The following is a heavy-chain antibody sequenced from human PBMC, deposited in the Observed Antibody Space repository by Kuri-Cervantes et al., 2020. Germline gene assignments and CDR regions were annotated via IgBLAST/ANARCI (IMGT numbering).Heavy chain of an antibody. D-gene: IGHD5-18*01. Sequence: LSLTCAVYGGSFSGYYWSWIRQPPGKGLEWVGFIRKRVYGGTTEYAASVKGRFTISRDDSKRIAYLQMNSLKIEDTAMYYCTIGYGTNHWGQGTLVTDSS. CDR1: GGSFSGYY. V-gene: IGHV3-49*03. CDR3: TIGYGTNH. J-gene: IGHJ5*02. CDR2: IRKRVYGGTT.